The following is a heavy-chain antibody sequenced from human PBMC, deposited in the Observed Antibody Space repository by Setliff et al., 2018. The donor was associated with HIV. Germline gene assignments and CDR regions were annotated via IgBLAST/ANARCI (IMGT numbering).Heavy chain of an antibody. D-gene: IGHD2-21*02. V-gene: IGHV1-18*01. CDR1: GYTFTSYG. CDR3: ARDDGASRGGDCYNHDAFDI. J-gene: IGHJ3*02. Sequence: ASVKVSCKASGYTFTSYGINWVRQAPGKGLEWMGWISTYNGNTVYAQNLQGRITMTTDTSPSTVYMELRSLRSDDTAVYYCARDDGASRGGDCYNHDAFDIWGQVTKVTVS. CDR2: ISTYNGNT.